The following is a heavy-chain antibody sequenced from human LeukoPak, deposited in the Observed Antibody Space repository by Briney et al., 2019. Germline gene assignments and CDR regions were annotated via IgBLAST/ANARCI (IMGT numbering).Heavy chain of an antibody. D-gene: IGHD5-18*01. J-gene: IGHJ4*02. CDR2: INHSGST. CDR1: GGSFRGYY. Sequence: SETLSLTCAVYGGSFRGYYWSWIRQPPGKGLEWIGEINHSGSTSYDPSLKSRVTISVDTSKNQFSLKLSSVTAADTAVYYCARGGDTATFYYFDYWGQGTLVTVSS. CDR3: ARGGDTATFYYFDY. V-gene: IGHV4-34*01.